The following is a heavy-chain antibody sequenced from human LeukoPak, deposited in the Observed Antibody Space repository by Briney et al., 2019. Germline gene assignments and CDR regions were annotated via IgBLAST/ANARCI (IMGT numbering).Heavy chain of an antibody. CDR2: ISYDGSNK. CDR3: AKSGRDDAFDI. Sequence: GGSLRLSCAASGFTFSSYGMHWVRQAPGKGLEWVAVISYDGSNKYYADSVKGRFTISRDNSKSTLYLQMHSLRAEDTAVYYCAKSGRDDAFDIWGQGTMVTVSS. D-gene: IGHD3-10*01. V-gene: IGHV3-30*18. J-gene: IGHJ3*02. CDR1: GFTFSSYG.